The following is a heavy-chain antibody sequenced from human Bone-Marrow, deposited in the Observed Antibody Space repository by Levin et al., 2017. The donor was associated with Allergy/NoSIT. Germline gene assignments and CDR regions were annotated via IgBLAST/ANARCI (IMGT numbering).Heavy chain of an antibody. V-gene: IGHV3-7*01. Sequence: TGGSLRLSCAASGFTFSSYWMSWVRQAPGKGLEWVANIKQDGSEKYYVDSVKGRFTISRDNAKNSLYLQMNSLRAEDTAVYYCARDNLWFRELFSFDYWGQGTLVTVSS. D-gene: IGHD3-10*01. CDR3: ARDNLWFRELFSFDY. CDR1: GFTFSSYW. CDR2: IKQDGSEK. J-gene: IGHJ4*02.